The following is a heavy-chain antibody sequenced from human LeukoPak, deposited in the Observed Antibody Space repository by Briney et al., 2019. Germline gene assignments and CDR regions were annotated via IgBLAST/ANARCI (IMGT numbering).Heavy chain of an antibody. CDR3: ASGDYYDSSGYYYN. V-gene: IGHV1-18*01. J-gene: IGHJ4*02. Sequence: ASVKVSCKASGYPFTSYGISRVRQAPGQGLEWMGWISAYNGNTNYAQKLQGRVTMTTDTSTSTAYMELRSLRSDDTAVYYCASGDYYDSSGYYYNWGQGALVTVSS. CDR1: GYPFTSYG. CDR2: ISAYNGNT. D-gene: IGHD3-22*01.